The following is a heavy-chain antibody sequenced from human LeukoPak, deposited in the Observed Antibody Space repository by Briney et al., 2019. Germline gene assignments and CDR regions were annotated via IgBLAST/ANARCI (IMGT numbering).Heavy chain of an antibody. J-gene: IGHJ3*02. CDR1: GFTFSSYG. CDR3: ARDYLCAFDI. D-gene: IGHD5-12*01. CDR2: INTDGSST. V-gene: IGHV3-74*01. Sequence: GGSLRLSCAASGFTFSSYGMHWVRQGPGKGLVWVSRINTDGSSTSNADSVKGRFTISRDNAKHTLYLQMNSLRAEDTAVYYCARDYLCAFDIWGQGTMVTVSS.